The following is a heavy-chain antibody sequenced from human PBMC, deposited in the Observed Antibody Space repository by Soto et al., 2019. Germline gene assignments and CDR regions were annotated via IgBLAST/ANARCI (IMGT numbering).Heavy chain of an antibody. CDR1: GFTVSSNY. Sequence: EVQLVESGGGLVQPGGSLRLSCAASGFTVSSNYMSWVRQAPGKGLEWVSVIYSGGSTYYADSVKCRFPIPRDNAKTTLYRQMNSLRAEDTAVYYCARSQHSRSLPVFDYWGQGPLVTVSS. V-gene: IGHV3-66*01. J-gene: IGHJ4*02. D-gene: IGHD6-13*01. CDR2: IYSGGST. CDR3: ARSQHSRSLPVFDY.